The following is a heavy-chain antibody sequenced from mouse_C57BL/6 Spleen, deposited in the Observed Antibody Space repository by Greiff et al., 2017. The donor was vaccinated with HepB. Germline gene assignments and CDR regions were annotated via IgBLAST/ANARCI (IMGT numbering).Heavy chain of an antibody. CDR2: IYPSDSET. V-gene: IGHV1-61*01. CDR1: GYTFTSYW. J-gene: IGHJ4*01. CDR3: ARRELYYAMDY. Sequence: QVQLKQPGAELVRPGSSVKLSCKASGYTFTSYWMDWVKQRPGQGLEWIGNIYPSDSETHYNQKFKDKATLTVDKSSSTAYMQLSSLTSEDSAVYYCARRELYYAMDYWGQGTSVTVSS.